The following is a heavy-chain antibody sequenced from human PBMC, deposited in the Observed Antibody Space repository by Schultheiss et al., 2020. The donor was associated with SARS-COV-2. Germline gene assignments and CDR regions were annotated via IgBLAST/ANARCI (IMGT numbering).Heavy chain of an antibody. D-gene: IGHD1-26*01. CDR1: GYTFTSYG. CDR3: ARERGGSLYYGGYAFDI. V-gene: IGHV1-18*01. Sequence: ASVKVSCKASGYTFTSYGISWVRQAPGQGLEWMGWISAYNGNTNYAQKLQGRVTMTTDTSTSTAYMELRSLRYDDTAVYYCARERGGSLYYGGYAFDIWGQGTMVTVSS. CDR2: ISAYNGNT. J-gene: IGHJ3*02.